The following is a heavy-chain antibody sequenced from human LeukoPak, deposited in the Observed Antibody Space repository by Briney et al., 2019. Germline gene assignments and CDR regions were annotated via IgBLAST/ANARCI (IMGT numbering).Heavy chain of an antibody. V-gene: IGHV3-74*01. Sequence: PGGSLRLSCAASGFTFSSYWMHWVRQAPGKGLVWVSRINSDGSSTSYADSVKGRFTISRDNSENTLYLQMDSLRADDTAVFYCAKESGSNWSPLDSWGQGTLVTVSS. D-gene: IGHD4-11*01. CDR1: GFTFSSYW. J-gene: IGHJ4*02. CDR2: INSDGSST. CDR3: AKESGSNWSPLDS.